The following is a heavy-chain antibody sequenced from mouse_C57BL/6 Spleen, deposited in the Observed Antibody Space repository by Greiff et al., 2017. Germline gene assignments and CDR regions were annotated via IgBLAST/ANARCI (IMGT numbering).Heavy chain of an antibody. V-gene: IGHV1-81*01. Sequence: QVQLQQSGAELTRPGASVKLSCKASGYTFTSYGISWVKQRTGQGLEWIGEIYPRSGNTYYNEKFKGKATLTADKSSSTAYMELRSLTSEDSAVYFCARSTTVVAPRFAYWGQGTLVTVSA. J-gene: IGHJ3*01. D-gene: IGHD1-1*01. CDR3: ARSTTVVAPRFAY. CDR2: IYPRSGNT. CDR1: GYTFTSYG.